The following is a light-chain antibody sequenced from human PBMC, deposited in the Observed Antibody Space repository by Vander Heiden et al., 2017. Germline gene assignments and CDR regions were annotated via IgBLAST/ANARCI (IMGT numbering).Light chain of an antibody. Sequence: SSELTQPPSLSVSHGQTARLTCSGDALPKKYAYWYQQKSGQAPVVVIYEDSKRPSEIPEKFSGSSSGTMATLTISGAQVEDEADYYCYSTDSSGTHRVFGGGTKLTVL. J-gene: IGLJ3*02. CDR1: ALPKKY. CDR2: EDS. V-gene: IGLV3-10*01. CDR3: YSTDSSGTHRV.